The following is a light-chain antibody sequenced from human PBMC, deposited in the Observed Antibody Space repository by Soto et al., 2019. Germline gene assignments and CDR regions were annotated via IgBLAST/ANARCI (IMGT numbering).Light chain of an antibody. Sequence: QSALPQPASGSGSPGQSITISCTGTSSDVGGYNYVSWYQQHPDKAPKLMIYDVSNRPSGVSNRFSGSKSGNTASLTISGLQAEDEADYYCSSYTSSSTLVFGTGTKVTVL. V-gene: IGLV2-14*01. CDR3: SSYTSSSTLV. J-gene: IGLJ1*01. CDR2: DVS. CDR1: SSDVGGYNY.